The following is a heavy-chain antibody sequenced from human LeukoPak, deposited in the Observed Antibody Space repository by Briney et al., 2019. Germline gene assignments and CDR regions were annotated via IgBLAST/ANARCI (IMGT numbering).Heavy chain of an antibody. CDR2: FDPEDGET. CDR1: GYTLTELS. CDR3: ATLYCSSTSCPMGAFDI. V-gene: IGHV1-24*01. Sequence: ASVKVSCKGSGYTLTELSMHWVRQAPGKGLEWMGGFDPEDGETIYAQKFQGRVTMTEDTSTDTAYMELSSLRSEDTAVYYCATLYCSSTSCPMGAFDIWGQGTMVTVSS. D-gene: IGHD2-2*01. J-gene: IGHJ3*02.